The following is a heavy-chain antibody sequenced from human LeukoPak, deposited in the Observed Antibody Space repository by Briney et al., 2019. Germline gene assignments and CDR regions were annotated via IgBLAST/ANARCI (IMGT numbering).Heavy chain of an antibody. CDR1: GFTFSSYA. CDR2: ISSNGGST. D-gene: IGHD2-2*01. Sequence: GGSLRLSCAASGFTFSSYAIHWVRQAPGKGLEYVSAISSNGGSTYYANSVKGRFTISRDNSKNTLYLQIGSLRAEDMAVYYCARGRGLYCSSTSCSSFDYWGQGTLVTVSS. CDR3: ARGRGLYCSSTSCSSFDY. J-gene: IGHJ4*02. V-gene: IGHV3-64*01.